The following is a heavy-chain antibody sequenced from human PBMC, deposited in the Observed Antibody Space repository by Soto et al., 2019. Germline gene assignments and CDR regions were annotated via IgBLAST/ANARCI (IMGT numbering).Heavy chain of an antibody. Sequence: EVQLVDSGGGLVQPGGSLRLSCAASEFTFRGYWMHWVRQSPGKGLVWVSRISGDGSSTTYADSVRGRFTISRDNAKNTVYLQMDSLRAEETAVYYCARSLPGTYGAFDLWGQGTMVTVSS. J-gene: IGHJ3*01. CDR2: ISGDGSST. CDR1: EFTFRGYW. CDR3: ARSLPGTYGAFDL. D-gene: IGHD1-7*01. V-gene: IGHV3-74*01.